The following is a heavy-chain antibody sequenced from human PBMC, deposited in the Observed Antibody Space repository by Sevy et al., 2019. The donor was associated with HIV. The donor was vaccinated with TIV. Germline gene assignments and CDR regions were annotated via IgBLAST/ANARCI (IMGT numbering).Heavy chain of an antibody. CDR1: GGSISSDNYF. Sequence: SETLSLTCTVSGGSISSDNYFWSWIRQPPGKGLEWIGYISYTESPYYNPSLKSRVTLEVDTSKNQFSLKLTSVTAADTAVYFCAREVNRPEDSDAFDIWGQGTRVTVSS. CDR2: ISYTESP. D-gene: IGHD5-18*01. V-gene: IGHV4-30-4*01. CDR3: AREVNRPEDSDAFDI. J-gene: IGHJ3*02.